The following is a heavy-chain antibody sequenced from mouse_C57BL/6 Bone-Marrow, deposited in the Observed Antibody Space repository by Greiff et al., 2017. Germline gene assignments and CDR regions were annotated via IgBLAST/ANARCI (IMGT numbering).Heavy chain of an antibody. V-gene: IGHV2-5*01. Sequence: QVQLQQPGPGLVQPSQSLSITCTVSGFSLTSYGVHWVRQSPGKGLEWLGVIWRGGSTDYNAAFMSRLSITKDNSKSKVFFKMNSLQADDTAIYYCAKREVYYYGSSSLYAMDYWGQGTSVTVSS. J-gene: IGHJ4*01. CDR3: AKREVYYYGSSSLYAMDY. D-gene: IGHD1-1*01. CDR1: GFSLTSYG. CDR2: IWRGGST.